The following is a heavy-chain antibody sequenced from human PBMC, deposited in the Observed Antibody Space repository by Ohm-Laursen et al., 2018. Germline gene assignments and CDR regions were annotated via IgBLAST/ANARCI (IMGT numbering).Heavy chain of an antibody. D-gene: IGHD1-1*01. CDR3: ARPSGRWNDFDY. CDR2: IYDSGST. V-gene: IGHV4-59*01. CDR1: GGSISSYY. J-gene: IGHJ4*02. Sequence: TLSLTCTVSGGSISSYYWSWIRQSPGKGLEWIGYIYDSGSTNYNPSLKSRVTISVDTSKNQFSLKLSSVTAADTAVYYCARPSGRWNDFDYWGQGTLVTVSS.